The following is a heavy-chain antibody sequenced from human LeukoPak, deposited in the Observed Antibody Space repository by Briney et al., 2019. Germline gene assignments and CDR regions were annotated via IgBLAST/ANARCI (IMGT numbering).Heavy chain of an antibody. CDR3: ARDALDYYASGSYYSD. J-gene: IGHJ4*02. CDR1: GGTFISHG. V-gene: IGHV1-69*06. D-gene: IGHD3-10*01. CDR2: IIPIFGAA. Sequence: ASVKVSCKASGGTFISHGFSWVRQAPGQGPEWMGGIIPIFGAANYAQKFQGRVTITADKSTSTAYMELRSLRSEDTAVYYCARDALDYYASGSYYSDWGQGTLVTVSS.